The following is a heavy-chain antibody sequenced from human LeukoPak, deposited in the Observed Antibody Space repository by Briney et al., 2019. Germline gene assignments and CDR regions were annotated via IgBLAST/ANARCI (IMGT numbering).Heavy chain of an antibody. CDR2: IYHSGST. V-gene: IGHV4-39*07. J-gene: IGHJ4*02. CDR3: ARATAGTTLFEGIDY. CDR1: GASISGSNYY. Sequence: KPSETLSLTCAVSGASISGSNYYWGWIRQPPGKGLEWIGSIYHSGSTYYNPSLKSRVIISVETSKNQFSLKLNSVTAADTAVYYCARATAGTTLFEGIDYWGQGTLVTVSS. D-gene: IGHD1-1*01.